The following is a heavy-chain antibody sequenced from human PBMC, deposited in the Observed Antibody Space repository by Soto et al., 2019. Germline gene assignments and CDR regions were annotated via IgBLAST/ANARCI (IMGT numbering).Heavy chain of an antibody. V-gene: IGHV1-69*13. J-gene: IGHJ6*01. D-gene: IGHD1-26*01. CDR1: GGTFSTYA. CDR2: IIPIFGTA. Sequence: YSVQVSCKASGGTFSTYAISWVRQAPGQGLEWMGGIIPIFGTANYAQKFQGRVTITADESTSTAYMELSSLRSEDTAVYYCARKGRSTFHDFYYNVAGWGQRNTVSVSS. CDR3: ARKGRSTFHDFYYNVAG.